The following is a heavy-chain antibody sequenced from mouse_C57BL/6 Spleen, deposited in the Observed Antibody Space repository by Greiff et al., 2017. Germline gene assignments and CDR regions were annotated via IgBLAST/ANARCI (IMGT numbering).Heavy chain of an antibody. CDR1: GYTFTSYW. CDR2: IHPNSGST. CDR3: ARSYGSSYVSYWYFDV. V-gene: IGHV1-64*01. J-gene: IGHJ1*03. Sequence: VQLQQPGAELVKPGASVTLSCKASGYTFTSYWLHWVKQRPGQGLAWIGMIHPNSGSTNYNEKFKSKATLTVDQSSSTAYMQLSSLTSEDSAVYYCARSYGSSYVSYWYFDVWGTGTTVTVSS. D-gene: IGHD1-1*01.